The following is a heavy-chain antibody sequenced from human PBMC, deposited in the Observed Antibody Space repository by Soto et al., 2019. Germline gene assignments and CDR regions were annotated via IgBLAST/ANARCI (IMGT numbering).Heavy chain of an antibody. D-gene: IGHD3-22*01. J-gene: IGHJ5*02. V-gene: IGHV4-61*08. CDR1: GGYISSGDGY. CDR3: ARSYYDSTGFALDP. Sequence: PSETLSLSCTVSGGYISSGDGYWSWKRQTPGKGLEGIGYIYYSGSTNYNPSLTSRATISVETSKNQFSMKMTSVTAADTAVYYCARSYYDSTGFALDPWGQGTLVTVSS. CDR2: IYYSGST.